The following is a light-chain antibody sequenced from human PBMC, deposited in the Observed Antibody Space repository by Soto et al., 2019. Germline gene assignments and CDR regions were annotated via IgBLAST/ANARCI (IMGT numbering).Light chain of an antibody. CDR3: QQYGSSPT. Sequence: EIVLTQSPGTLSLSPGERATLSCRSSQSVSSNYLAWYQQKPDQAPRLVIYDVSGRATGIPDRFSGSGSGTDFTLTIRRLEPEDFAVYYCQQYGSSPTFGQGTKVEIK. CDR2: DVS. CDR1: QSVSSNY. V-gene: IGKV3-20*01. J-gene: IGKJ1*01.